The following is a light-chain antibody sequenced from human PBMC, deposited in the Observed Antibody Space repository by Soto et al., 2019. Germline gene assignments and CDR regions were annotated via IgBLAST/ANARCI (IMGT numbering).Light chain of an antibody. CDR2: GAS. CDR3: QQYGDSPLT. CDR1: QTVTGSY. Sequence: VLTQSPGNMSLSPGERATLSCRASQTVTGSYVAWYQQKPGQTPRLLIYGASSRATGIPDRFSGSGSGTDFTLTISRLEPEDFAVYHCQQYGDSPLTFGGGPRWIS. J-gene: IGKJ4*01. V-gene: IGKV3-20*01.